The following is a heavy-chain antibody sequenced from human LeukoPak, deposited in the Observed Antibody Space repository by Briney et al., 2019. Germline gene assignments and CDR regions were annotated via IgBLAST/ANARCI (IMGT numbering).Heavy chain of an antibody. CDR1: GSTFSSYG. CDR2: IRYDGSNK. V-gene: IGHV3-30*02. Sequence: GGSLRLSCAASGSTFSSYGMHWVRQAPGKGLEWVAFIRYDGSNKYYADSVKGRFTISRDNSKNTLYLQMNSLRAEDTAVYYCAKGRSNIVVVPAAMEVDYWGQGTLVTVSS. J-gene: IGHJ4*02. CDR3: AKGRSNIVVVPAAMEVDY. D-gene: IGHD2-2*01.